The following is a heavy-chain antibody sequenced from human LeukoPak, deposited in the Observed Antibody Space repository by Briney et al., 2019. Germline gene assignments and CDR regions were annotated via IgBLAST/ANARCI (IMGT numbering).Heavy chain of an antibody. CDR3: ARHYYDNTGYYYFDH. CDR2: ISSSGRT. Sequence: ASETLSLTCTVSGFSITAYTWNWIRQSPGKGLEWIGYISSSGRTDYNPSLKSRVTISVDTSKNQFSLKLSSVTAADTAVYYCARHYYDNTGYYYFDHWGQGTLVTVSS. CDR1: GFSITAYT. V-gene: IGHV4-59*08. D-gene: IGHD3-22*01. J-gene: IGHJ4*02.